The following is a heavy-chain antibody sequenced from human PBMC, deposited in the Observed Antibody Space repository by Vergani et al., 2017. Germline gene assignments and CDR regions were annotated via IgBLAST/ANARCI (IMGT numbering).Heavy chain of an antibody. Sequence: QVQLVQSGAEVKKPGASVKVSCKASGYTFTSYGISWVRQAPGQGLEWMGWISAYNGNTNYAQKLQGRVTMTTDTSTSTAYMELRSLRSDDTAVYYCARXLEDLGRDPYCTNGVCYTALSMGYWGQGTLVTVSS. J-gene: IGHJ4*02. CDR2: ISAYNGNT. V-gene: IGHV1-18*04. CDR3: ARXLEDLGRDPYCTNGVCYTALSMGY. D-gene: IGHD2-8*01. CDR1: GYTFTSYG.